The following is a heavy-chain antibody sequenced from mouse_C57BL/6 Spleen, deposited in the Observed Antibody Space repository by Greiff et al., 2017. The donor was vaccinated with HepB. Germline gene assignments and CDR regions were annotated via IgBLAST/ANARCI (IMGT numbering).Heavy chain of an antibody. D-gene: IGHD1-1*01. CDR1: GYTFTSYW. CDR2: INPSNGGT. Sequence: QVQLKQPGTELVKPGASVKLSCKASGYTFTSYWMHWVKQRPGQGLEWIGNINPSNGGTNYNEKFKSKATLTVDKSSSTAYMQLSSLTSEDSAVYYWARGGKRLGRSDGNYFDYWGQGTTLTVSS. J-gene: IGHJ2*01. CDR3: ARGGKRLGRSDGNYFDY. V-gene: IGHV1-53*01.